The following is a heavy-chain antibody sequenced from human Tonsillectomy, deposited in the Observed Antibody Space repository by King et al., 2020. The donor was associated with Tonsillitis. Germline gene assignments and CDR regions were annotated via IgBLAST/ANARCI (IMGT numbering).Heavy chain of an antibody. CDR2: ISYDGINK. D-gene: IGHD1-26*01. Sequence: QLVQSGGGVVQPGRSLRLSCAASGFTFISYAMHWVRQAPGKGLEWVAVISYDGINKYYADSVKGRFTISRDISKNTLYLQMNSLRAEDTAVYYCARAHYSGSYYYYGMDVWGQGTTVTVSS. J-gene: IGHJ6*02. CDR3: ARAHYSGSYYYYGMDV. CDR1: GFTFISYA. V-gene: IGHV3-30*04.